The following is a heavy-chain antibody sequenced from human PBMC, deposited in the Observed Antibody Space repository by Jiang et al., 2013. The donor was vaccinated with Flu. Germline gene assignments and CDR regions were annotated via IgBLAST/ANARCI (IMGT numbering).Heavy chain of an antibody. J-gene: IGHJ6*02. CDR1: GDSVPNNNAA. D-gene: IGHD3-10*01. V-gene: IGHV6-1*01. CDR3: ARGDYFGSGISYYYYGMDV. CDR2: TYYRSKWFD. Sequence: QTLSLTCAISGDSVPNNNAAWNWIRQSPSRGLEWLGRTYYRSKWFDDYGPSVKSRVTINPDTSKNQFSLHLNSVTPDDTAVYYCARGDYFGSGISYYYYGMDVWGQGTTVTVSS.